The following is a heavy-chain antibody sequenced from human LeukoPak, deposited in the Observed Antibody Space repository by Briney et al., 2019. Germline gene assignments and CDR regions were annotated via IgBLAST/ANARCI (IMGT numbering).Heavy chain of an antibody. CDR1: GGSISSYY. CDR3: ARGFTVMDAFDI. J-gene: IGHJ3*02. V-gene: IGHV4-59*01. D-gene: IGHD3-22*01. Sequence: SETLSLTCTVSGGSISSYYWSWIRQPPGKGLEWIGHIYYTGGTNYNPSLRSRVTISEDTSENRIFLTLSAVTAADTAVYFCARGFTVMDAFDIRGPGSMVAVSS. CDR2: IYYTGGT.